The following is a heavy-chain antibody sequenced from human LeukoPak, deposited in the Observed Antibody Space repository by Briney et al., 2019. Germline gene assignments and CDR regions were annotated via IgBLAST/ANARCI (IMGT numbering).Heavy chain of an antibody. J-gene: IGHJ3*02. D-gene: IGHD1-26*01. V-gene: IGHV3-30-3*01. CDR1: GFTFSSYA. CDR3: ARPQWELGIGAFDI. Sequence: SEGSLRLSCAASGFTFSSYAMHWVRQAPGKGLEWVAVISYDGSNKYYADSVKGRFTISRDNSKNTLYLQMNSLRAEDTAVYYCARPQWELGIGAFDIWGQGTMVTVSS. CDR2: ISYDGSNK.